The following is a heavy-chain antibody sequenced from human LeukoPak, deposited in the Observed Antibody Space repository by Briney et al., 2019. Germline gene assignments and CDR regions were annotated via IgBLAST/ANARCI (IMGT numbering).Heavy chain of an antibody. D-gene: IGHD3-16*01. V-gene: IGHV3-74*01. CDR2: ISGDGSST. J-gene: IGHJ5*02. CDR3: ARETTGSYDLDH. Sequence: GGSLRLSCAASGFTFSDYWLHWVRQDPGKGLLWVSRISGDGSSTTYVDSVKGRFTISRDNAKKTLYLQMNSLRAEDTAVYYCARETTGSYDLDHWGQGTLVTVSS. CDR1: GFTFSDYW.